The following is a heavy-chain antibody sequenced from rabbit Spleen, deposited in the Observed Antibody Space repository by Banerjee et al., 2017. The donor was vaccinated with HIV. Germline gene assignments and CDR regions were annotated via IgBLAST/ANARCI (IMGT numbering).Heavy chain of an antibody. CDR2: IDPVCGTT. Sequence: EESGGDLVKPEGSLTLTCTASGFSFSSSDWIYWVRQAPGKGLEWIGYIDPVCGTTYYASLAKGRFPISKTSSTTVTLPMTSLTGADTATYFCAREKSGIVGYDLWGPGPLVTVS. CDR3: AREKSGIVGYDL. J-gene: IGHJ4*01. V-gene: IGHV1S45*01. D-gene: IGHD6-1*01. CDR1: GFSFSSSDW.